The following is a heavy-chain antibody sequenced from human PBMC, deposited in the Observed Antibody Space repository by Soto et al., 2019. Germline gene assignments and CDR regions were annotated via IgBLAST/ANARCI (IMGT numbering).Heavy chain of an antibody. J-gene: IGHJ6*01. V-gene: IGHV3-30-3*01. Sequence: PGESLKISCAASGFTFSTYTMHWVRQAPGKGLEWVALISYGGDIENHADSVKDRITISRDNSKNTVSLHMTSLRAEDTAVYYCARGGFCGGTTCYTNFHYGMDVWGQGTTVTV. CDR3: ARGGFCGGTTCYTNFHYGMDV. CDR2: ISYGGDIE. D-gene: IGHD2-2*02. CDR1: GFTFSTYT.